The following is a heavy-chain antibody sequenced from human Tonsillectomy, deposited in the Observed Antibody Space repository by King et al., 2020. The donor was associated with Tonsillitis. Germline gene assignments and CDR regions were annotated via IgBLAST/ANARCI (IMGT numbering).Heavy chain of an antibody. Sequence: VPLQESGPGLVKPSQTLSLTCTVSGGSISSGAYYWSWIRQHPGQGLEWIGYIYYSGSTSYNPSLKSRVTISVDTSKNQFSLNLSSVTAADTAVYYCARGAYCSSTGCYSLGYYYYMDVWGKGTTVTVSS. D-gene: IGHD2-2*02. CDR2: IYYSGST. CDR1: GGSISSGAYY. CDR3: ARGAYCSSTGCYSLGYYYYMDV. J-gene: IGHJ6*03. V-gene: IGHV4-31*03.